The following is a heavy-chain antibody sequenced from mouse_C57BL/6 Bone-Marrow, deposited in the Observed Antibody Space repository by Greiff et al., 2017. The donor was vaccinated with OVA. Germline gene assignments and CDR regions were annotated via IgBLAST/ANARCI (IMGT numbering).Heavy chain of an antibody. CDR2: IDPEDGET. J-gene: IGHJ2*01. CDR3: ARLLYGNRDY. Sequence: EVQLQQSGAELVKPGASVKLSCTASGFNIKDYYMHWVKQRTEQGLEWIGRIDPEDGETKYAPKFPVKATITADTSSNTAYLQLSSLTSEDTAVYYCARLLYGNRDYWGQGTTLTVSS. D-gene: IGHD2-1*01. CDR1: GFNIKDYY. V-gene: IGHV14-2*01.